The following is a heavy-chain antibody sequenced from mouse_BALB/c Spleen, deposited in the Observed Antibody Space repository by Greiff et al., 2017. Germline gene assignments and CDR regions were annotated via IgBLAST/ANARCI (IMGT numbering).Heavy chain of an antibody. Sequence: EVQVVESGPSLVKPSQTLSLTCSVTGDSITSGYWNWIRKFPGNKLEYMGYISYSGSTYYNPSLKSRISITRDTSKNQYYLQLNSVTTEDTATYYCARHGSSSSWFAYWGQGTLVTVSA. J-gene: IGHJ3*01. V-gene: IGHV3-8*02. CDR1: GDSITSGY. CDR2: ISYSGST. CDR3: ARHGSSSSWFAY. D-gene: IGHD1-1*01.